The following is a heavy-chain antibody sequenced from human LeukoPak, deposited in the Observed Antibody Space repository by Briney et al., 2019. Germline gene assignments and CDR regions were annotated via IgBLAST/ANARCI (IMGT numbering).Heavy chain of an antibody. CDR2: ISGSGGST. CDR3: AKSRITMIVVAPRY. CDR1: GFTFSSYA. J-gene: IGHJ4*02. V-gene: IGHV3-23*01. D-gene: IGHD3-22*01. Sequence: GGSLRLSCAASGFTFSSYALSWVRQAPGKGLEWVSAISGSGGSTYYADSVKGRFTISRDNSKNTLYLQVNSLRAEDTAVYYCAKSRITMIVVAPRYWGQGTLVTVSS.